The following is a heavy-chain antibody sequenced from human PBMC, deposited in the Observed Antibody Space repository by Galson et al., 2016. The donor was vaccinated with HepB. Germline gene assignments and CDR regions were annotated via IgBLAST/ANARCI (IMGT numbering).Heavy chain of an antibody. Sequence: SLRLSCAASGFTFSNYGMHWVRQAPGKGLEWVAMIWYDGSNKYLADSVKGRFTISRDNSKNTLYLQINSLRAEDTAVYYCARGRRVGATRGTYSFYGLDVWGQGTTVTATS. CDR2: IWYDGSNK. CDR3: ARGRRVGATRGTYSFYGLDV. J-gene: IGHJ6*02. V-gene: IGHV3-33*01. D-gene: IGHD1-26*01. CDR1: GFTFSNYG.